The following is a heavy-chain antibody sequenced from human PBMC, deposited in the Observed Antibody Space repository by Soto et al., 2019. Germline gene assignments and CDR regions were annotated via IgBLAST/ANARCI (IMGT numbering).Heavy chain of an antibody. CDR2: VTSDGSST. V-gene: IGHV3-74*01. CDR3: VRAGEGFDF. CDR1: GFTFSRYW. Sequence: GGSLRLSCAASGFTFSRYWMHWVRQAPGKGLVWVSHVTSDGSSTTYADSVKGRFTISRDNAKNMLYLQIYSLRVEDTAVYYCVRAGEGFDFWGQGTQVTVSS. J-gene: IGHJ4*02. D-gene: IGHD3-10*01.